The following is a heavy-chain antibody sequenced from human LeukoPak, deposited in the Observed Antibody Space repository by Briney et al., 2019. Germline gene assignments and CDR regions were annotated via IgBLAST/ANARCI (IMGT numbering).Heavy chain of an antibody. CDR2: INTNTGNP. Sequence: GASVKVSCKASGYTFTSYYIHWVRQAPGQGLEWMGWINTNTGNPTYAQGFTGRFVFSLDTSVSTAYLQISSLKAEDTAVYYCARDQGIGWFGELLSPYYYYYYMDVWGKGTTVTVSS. CDR3: ARDQGIGWFGELLSPYYYYYYMDV. J-gene: IGHJ6*03. CDR1: GYTFTSYY. V-gene: IGHV7-4-1*02. D-gene: IGHD3-10*01.